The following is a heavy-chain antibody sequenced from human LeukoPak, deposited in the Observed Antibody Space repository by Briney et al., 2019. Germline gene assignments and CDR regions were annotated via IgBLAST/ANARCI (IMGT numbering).Heavy chain of an antibody. J-gene: IGHJ3*02. CDR3: AKEGYSYGGGDAFDI. CDR2: ISGGPGTT. V-gene: IGHV3-23*01. Sequence: GGSLRLSCAASGFSLSNYWMNWVRQAPGKGLEWVSTISGGPGTTYYADSVKGRLTISRDNFRDMVYLQMNSLRAEDTAVYYCAKEGYSYGGGDAFDIWGQGTMVTVSS. CDR1: GFSLSNYW. D-gene: IGHD5-18*01.